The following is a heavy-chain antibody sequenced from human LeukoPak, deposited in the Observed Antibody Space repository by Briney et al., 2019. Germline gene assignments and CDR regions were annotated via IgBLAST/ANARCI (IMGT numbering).Heavy chain of an antibody. V-gene: IGHV3-23*01. D-gene: IGHD6-13*01. CDR1: GFTFSSYA. CDR2: ISGSGGST. J-gene: IGHJ4*02. Sequence: GGSLRPSCAASGFTFSSYAMSWVRQAPGKGLEWVSAISGSGGSTYYADSVKGRFTISRDNSKNTLYLQMNSLRAEDTAVYYCARDLFPYSSSCPDYWGQGTLVTVSS. CDR3: ARDLFPYSSSCPDY.